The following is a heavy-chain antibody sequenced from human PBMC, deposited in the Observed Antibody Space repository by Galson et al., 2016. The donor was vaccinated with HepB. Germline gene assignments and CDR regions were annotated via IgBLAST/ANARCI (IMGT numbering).Heavy chain of an antibody. V-gene: IGHV3-74*01. CDR2: IDTDGRIT. Sequence: SLRLSCAASGFAFRTYSMNWVRQVPGNGLVWVSRIDTDGRITNYADSVRGRFTISRDNTKNTLFLQMNSLRAEDTAVYYCARDLGGYGGYWGQGTLVTVSS. D-gene: IGHD5-12*01. CDR1: GFAFRTYS. CDR3: ARDLGGYGGY. J-gene: IGHJ4*02.